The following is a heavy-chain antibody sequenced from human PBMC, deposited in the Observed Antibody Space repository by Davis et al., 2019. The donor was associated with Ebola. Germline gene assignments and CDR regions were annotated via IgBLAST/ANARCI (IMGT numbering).Heavy chain of an antibody. CDR3: AKDRGSGRSGFGSGWYLVGATKGFDY. V-gene: IGHV3-30*18. D-gene: IGHD1-26*01. CDR2: ISYDGSNK. Sequence: GESLKISCAASGFTFSSYGMHWVRQAPGKGLEWVAVISYDGSNKYYADSVKGRFTISRDNSKNTLYLQMNSLRAEDTAVYYCAKDRGSGRSGFGSGWYLVGATKGFDYWGQGTLVTVSS. CDR1: GFTFSSYG. J-gene: IGHJ4*02.